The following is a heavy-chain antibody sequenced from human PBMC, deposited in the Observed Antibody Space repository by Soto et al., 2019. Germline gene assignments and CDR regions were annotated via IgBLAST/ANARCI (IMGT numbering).Heavy chain of an antibody. CDR1: GGSFSGYY. CDR3: ARRVRNAANDY. V-gene: IGHV4-34*01. J-gene: IGHJ4*02. Sequence: QVQLQQWGAGLLKPSETLSLTCAVYGGSFSGYYWSWIRQPPGKGLEWIGEINHSGSTNYNPSLKSXXTXSXXTSKNQFSLKLSSVTAADTAVYYCARRVRNAANDYWGQGTLVTVSS. CDR2: INHSGST. D-gene: IGHD5-18*01.